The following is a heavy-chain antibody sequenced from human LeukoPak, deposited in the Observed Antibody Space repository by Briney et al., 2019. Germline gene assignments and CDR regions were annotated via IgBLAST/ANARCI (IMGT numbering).Heavy chain of an antibody. J-gene: IGHJ6*03. D-gene: IGHD3-22*01. Sequence: SETLSLTCTVSGGSISSYYWSWIRQPPGKGLEWIGYIYYSGSTNYNPSLKSRVTISVDTSKNQFSLKLSSVTAADTAVYYCARGYYDSSGYYRYYYYMDVWGKGTTVTISS. V-gene: IGHV4-59*01. CDR1: GGSISSYY. CDR3: ARGYYDSSGYYRYYYYMDV. CDR2: IYYSGST.